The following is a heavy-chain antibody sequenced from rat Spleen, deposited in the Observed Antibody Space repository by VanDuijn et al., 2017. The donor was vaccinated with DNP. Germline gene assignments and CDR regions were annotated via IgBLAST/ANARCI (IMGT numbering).Heavy chain of an antibody. CDR2: IRFDGGST. Sequence: EVQLVESGGGLVQPGRSLKLSCAASGFAFSDYYMAWVRQAPTKGLEWVAYIRFDGGSTYYGDSVKGRFTISRDNAKNTLYLQMNSLRSEDTATYSCTIYYNTGDNWFAYWGQGTLVTVSS. CDR1: GFAFSDYY. J-gene: IGHJ3*01. D-gene: IGHD1-1*01. V-gene: IGHV5-20*01. CDR3: TIYYNTGDNWFAY.